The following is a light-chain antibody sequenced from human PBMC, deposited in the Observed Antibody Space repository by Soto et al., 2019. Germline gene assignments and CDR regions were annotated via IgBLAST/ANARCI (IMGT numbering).Light chain of an antibody. CDR3: CSNAGRPDV. CDR1: SSDIGGYNY. CDR2: DVD. Sequence: QSVLTQPRSVSGSPGQSVAISCTGTSSDIGGYNYVSWYQQHPGEAPKVMIYDVDKRPSGVPDRFSGSKSGNTASLTISDLQTEDEADYYCCSNAGRPDVFGTGTKLTVL. V-gene: IGLV2-11*01. J-gene: IGLJ1*01.